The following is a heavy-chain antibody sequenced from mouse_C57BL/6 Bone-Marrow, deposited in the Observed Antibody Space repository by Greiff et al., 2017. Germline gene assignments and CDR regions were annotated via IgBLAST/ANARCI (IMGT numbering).Heavy chain of an antibody. D-gene: IGHD2-3*01. V-gene: IGHV1-81*01. CDR1: GYTFTSYG. J-gene: IGHJ3*01. CDR3: SRAGPDGYYEAY. Sequence: QVQLQQSGAELARPGASVKLSCKASGYTFTSYGISWVKQRTGQGLEWIGEIYPRSGNTYYNEKFKGKATLTADKSSSTAYMELRSLTSEDSAVYSCSRAGPDGYYEAYWGQGTLVTVSA. CDR2: IYPRSGNT.